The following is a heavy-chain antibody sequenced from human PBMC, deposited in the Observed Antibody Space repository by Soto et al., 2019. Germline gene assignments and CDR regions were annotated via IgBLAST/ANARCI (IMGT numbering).Heavy chain of an antibody. CDR2: INHSGST. CDR3: ARGLRSSWYGEGNWFDP. J-gene: IGHJ5*02. Sequence: QVQLQQWGAGLLKPSETLSLTCAVYGGSFSGYYWSWIRQPPGKGLEWIGEINHSGSTNYNPSLKSRVPISVDTSKNQFSLELSSVTAADTAVYYCARGLRSSWYGEGNWFDPWGQGTLVTVSS. V-gene: IGHV4-34*01. D-gene: IGHD6-13*01. CDR1: GGSFSGYY.